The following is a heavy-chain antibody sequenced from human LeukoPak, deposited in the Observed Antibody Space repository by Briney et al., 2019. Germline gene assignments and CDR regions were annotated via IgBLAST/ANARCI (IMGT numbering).Heavy chain of an antibody. V-gene: IGHV1-69*05. J-gene: IGHJ4*02. Sequence: ASVKVSCKASGATFSRYAISWVRQAPGQGLEWMGGIIPIFGTANYAQKLQGRVTMATDTSTSTAYMELRSLRSDDTAVYYCARSSAAAGPFDYWGQGTLVTVSS. CDR2: IIPIFGTA. D-gene: IGHD6-13*01. CDR3: ARSSAAAGPFDY. CDR1: GATFSRYA.